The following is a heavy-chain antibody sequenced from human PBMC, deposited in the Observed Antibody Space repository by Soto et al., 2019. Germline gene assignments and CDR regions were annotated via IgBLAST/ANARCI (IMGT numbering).Heavy chain of an antibody. CDR2: IYYSGST. CDR1: GGSISSYY. D-gene: IGHD3-3*01. J-gene: IGHJ4*02. CDR3: ARGILEWLFNY. V-gene: IGHV4-59*01. Sequence: QVQLQESGPGLVKPSETLSLTCTVSGGSISSYYWSWIRQPPGKGREWIGYIYYSGSTNYNPSLKSRVTISVDTSKNQFSLKLSSVTAADTAVYYCARGILEWLFNYWGQGTLVTVSS.